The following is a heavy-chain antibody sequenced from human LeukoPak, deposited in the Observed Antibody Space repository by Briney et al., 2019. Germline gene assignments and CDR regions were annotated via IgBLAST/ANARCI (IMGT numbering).Heavy chain of an antibody. J-gene: IGHJ4*02. CDR1: GGSFSSYE. CDR2: IYYSGST. CDR3: ARFSPQFRYSGYDY. Sequence: SETLSLPCTVSGGSFSSYEWRWIRQPPGKGLEWIGYIYYSGSTNYNPSLKSRVTISVDTSKNQFSLKLSSVTAADTAVYYCARFSPQFRYSGYDYWGQGTLVTVSS. V-gene: IGHV4-59*01. D-gene: IGHD5-12*01.